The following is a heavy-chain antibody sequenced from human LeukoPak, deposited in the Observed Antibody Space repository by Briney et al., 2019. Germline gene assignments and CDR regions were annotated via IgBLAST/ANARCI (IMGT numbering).Heavy chain of an antibody. CDR2: INPSGGST. CDR1: GYTFTSYG. Sequence: ASVKVSCKASGYTFTSYGISWVRQAPGQGLEWMGIINPSGGSTSYAQKFQGRVTMTRDTSTSTVYMELSSLRSEDTAVYYCARGDHDHGYYFDYWGQGTLVTVSS. V-gene: IGHV1-46*01. D-gene: IGHD1-1*01. J-gene: IGHJ4*02. CDR3: ARGDHDHGYYFDY.